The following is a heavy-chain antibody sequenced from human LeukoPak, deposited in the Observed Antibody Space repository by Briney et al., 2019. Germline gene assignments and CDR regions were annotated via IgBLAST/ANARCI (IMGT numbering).Heavy chain of an antibody. CDR2: ISSSSGNT. Sequence: PGGSLRLSCAASGFTFNNYAMSWVRQAPGKGLEWVSAISSSSGNTYYADSVKGRFTISRDNSRDTLYLPMNSLRAEDTAVYYCAKGRTSCGGDRYSSYRLFDYWGRGTLVTVSS. CDR3: AKGRTSCGGDRYSSYRLFDY. J-gene: IGHJ4*02. CDR1: GFTFNNYA. D-gene: IGHD2-21*02. V-gene: IGHV3-23*01.